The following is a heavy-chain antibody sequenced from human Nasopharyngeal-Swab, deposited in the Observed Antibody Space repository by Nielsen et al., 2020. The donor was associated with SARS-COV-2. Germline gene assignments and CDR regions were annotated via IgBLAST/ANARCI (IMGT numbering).Heavy chain of an antibody. CDR1: GFTFSSYA. D-gene: IGHD6-13*01. V-gene: IGHV3-30-3*01. CDR3: ARARPRLSRSIAAAGLDTFDI. Sequence: GGSLRLSCAASGFTFSSYAMHWVHQAPGKGLEWVAFMSYDGSNKYYADSVKGRFTISRDNSNNTLYPQMSSLRPEDTAVYFCARARPRLSRSIAAAGLDTFDIWGQGTMVTVSS. J-gene: IGHJ3*02. CDR2: MSYDGSNK.